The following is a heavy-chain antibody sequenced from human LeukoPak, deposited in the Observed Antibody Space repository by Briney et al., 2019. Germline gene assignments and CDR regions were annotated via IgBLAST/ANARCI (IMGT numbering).Heavy chain of an antibody. J-gene: IGHJ5*02. V-gene: IGHV5-51*01. CDR1: GYSFTNYW. CDR2: TYPGDSDT. CDR3: ARLGGYYGSGSSGRYNWFDP. D-gene: IGHD3-10*01. Sequence: GESLKISCKGSGYSFTNYWIGWVRQMPGKGLEFMGSTYPGDSDTRYSPSFQGQVTISADKSISTAYLQWSSLKASDTAMYYCARLGGYYGSGSSGRYNWFDPWGQGTLVTVSS.